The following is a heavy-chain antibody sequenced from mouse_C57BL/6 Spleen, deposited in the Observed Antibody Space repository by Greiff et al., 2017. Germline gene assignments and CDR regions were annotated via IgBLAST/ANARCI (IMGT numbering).Heavy chain of an antibody. D-gene: IGHD1-1*01. J-gene: IGHJ2*01. CDR3: ARAHYGSGYHFDY. Sequence: QVQLQQPGAELVKPGASVKLSCKASGYTFTSYWMHWVKQRPGRGLEWIGRIDPYSGGTKYNEKFKGKATLTVDKPSSTAYMQLSSLTSEDSAVYYCARAHYGSGYHFDYWGQGTTLTVSS. CDR1: GYTFTSYW. CDR2: IDPYSGGT. V-gene: IGHV1-72*01.